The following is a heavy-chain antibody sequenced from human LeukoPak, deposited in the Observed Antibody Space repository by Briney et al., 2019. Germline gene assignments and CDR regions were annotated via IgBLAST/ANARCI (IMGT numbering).Heavy chain of an antibody. J-gene: IGHJ5*02. CDR2: MYSSGTT. CDR3: ATSPVTTWWFDP. V-gene: IGHV4-4*08. Sequence: SETLSLTCTVSGGSISNKYWSWIRQPPGKGLEWIGRMYSSGTTNYNPSLKSRVTISVDTSKNQFSLKLSSVTASDTAVYYCATSPVTTWWFDPWGQGTLVTVSS. CDR1: GGSISNKY. D-gene: IGHD4-17*01.